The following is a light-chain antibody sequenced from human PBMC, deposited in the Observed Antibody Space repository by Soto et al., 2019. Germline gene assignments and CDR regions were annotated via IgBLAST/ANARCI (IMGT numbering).Light chain of an antibody. CDR3: QKYNNAPRT. CDR2: AAS. Sequence: DLQMTQSPSSLSASVGDTVTITCRASQGISNYLAWYQQKPGQVPNLLIYAASTLQSGVPSRFSGRGSGTDFTLTISSLRPEDVATYYCQKYNNAPRTFGQGTKVEI. CDR1: QGISNY. J-gene: IGKJ1*01. V-gene: IGKV1-27*01.